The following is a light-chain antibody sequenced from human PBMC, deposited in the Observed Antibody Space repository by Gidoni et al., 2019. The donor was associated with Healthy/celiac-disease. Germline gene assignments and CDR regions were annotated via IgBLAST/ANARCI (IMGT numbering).Light chain of an antibody. V-gene: IGLV2-14*01. CDR2: EVS. CDR3: SSYTSSSTLE. CDR1: SSDVGGYNY. Sequence: QSALTQPASVSASPRQSITISCTGTSSDVGGYNYVSWYQQHPGKAPKLMIYEVSNRPSGVSNRFSGSKSGNTASLTISGLQAEDEADYYCSSYTSSSTLEVGGGTKLTVL. J-gene: IGLJ2*01.